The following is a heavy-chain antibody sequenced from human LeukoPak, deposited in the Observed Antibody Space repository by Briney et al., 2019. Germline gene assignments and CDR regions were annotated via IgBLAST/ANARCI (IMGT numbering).Heavy chain of an antibody. Sequence: GASVKVSCKASGYTFTSYYIHWVRQAPGQGLEWMGMINPSGDPTTYAQKFQGRVTMTSDMSTSTVYMELSSLRSEDTAVYYCARSSGYYSSLFYMHVWGKGTTVTVSS. CDR1: GYTFTSYY. CDR3: ARSSGYYSSLFYMHV. J-gene: IGHJ6*03. V-gene: IGHV1-46*01. CDR2: INPSGDPT. D-gene: IGHD3-22*01.